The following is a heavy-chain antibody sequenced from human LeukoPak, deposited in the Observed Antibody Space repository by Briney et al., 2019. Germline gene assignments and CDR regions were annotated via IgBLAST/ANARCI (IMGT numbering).Heavy chain of an antibody. CDR3: AKVWIHAIDAFDI. CDR2: IRYDGSNK. J-gene: IGHJ3*02. Sequence: GGSLRLSXAASGFTFSSYGMHWVRQAPGKGLEWVAFIRYDGSNKYYADSVKGRFTISRDNSKNTLYLQMNSLRAEDTAVYYCAKVWIHAIDAFDIWGQGTMVTVSS. CDR1: GFTFSSYG. D-gene: IGHD3-3*01. V-gene: IGHV3-30*02.